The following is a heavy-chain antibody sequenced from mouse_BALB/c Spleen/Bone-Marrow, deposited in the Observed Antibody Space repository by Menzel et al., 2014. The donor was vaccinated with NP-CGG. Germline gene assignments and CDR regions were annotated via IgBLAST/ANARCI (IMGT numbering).Heavy chain of an antibody. V-gene: IGHV1-15*01. J-gene: IGHJ3*01. CDR2: IDPETGGT. CDR3: TRSETGPFAY. CDR1: GYTFTDYE. D-gene: IGHD4-1*01. Sequence: VKLMESGAELVRPGASVTLSCKASGYTFTDYEMHWVKQTPVHGLEWIGAIDPETGGTAYNQKFKGKATLTADKSSSTAYMELRSLTSEDSAVYYCTRSETGPFAYWGQGTLVNVSA.